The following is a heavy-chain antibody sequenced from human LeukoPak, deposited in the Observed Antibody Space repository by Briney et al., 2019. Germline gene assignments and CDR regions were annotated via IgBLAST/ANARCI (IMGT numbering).Heavy chain of an antibody. D-gene: IGHD1-7*01. CDR2: IYQSGVT. J-gene: IGHJ4*02. Sequence: SETLSLTCVVSGGSISNGNWWRWVRQPPGKGLEWIGEIYQSGVTNHNPSLKSRVTISIDLSRDQFSLKVTSVTAADTAVYYCASLGNYRYDFGYWGQGTLVTVAS. V-gene: IGHV4-4*02. CDR3: ASLGNYRYDFGY. CDR1: GGSISNGNW.